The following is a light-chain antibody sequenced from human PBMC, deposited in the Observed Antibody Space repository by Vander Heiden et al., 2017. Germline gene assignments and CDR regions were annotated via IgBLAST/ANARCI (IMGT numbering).Light chain of an antibody. CDR2: SNN. CDR3: AAWDDSLNGLYV. J-gene: IGLJ1*01. V-gene: IGLV1-44*01. Sequence: QSLLTQPPSASGTPGPRFTISCSGSSSNLGSNPANWSPQLPGTAPKLLIYSNNQRPSGVPDRLSGSKSGTSASRAISGLQSEDEADYYCAAWDDSLNGLYVFGTGTKVTVL. CDR1: SSNLGSNP.